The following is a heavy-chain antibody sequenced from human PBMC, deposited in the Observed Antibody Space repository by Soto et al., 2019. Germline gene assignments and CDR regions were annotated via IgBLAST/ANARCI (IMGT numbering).Heavy chain of an antibody. CDR3: AWNRFSDPRYFDY. CDR1: GFTFSSYG. V-gene: IGHV3-30*03. CDR2: ISYDGSNK. D-gene: IGHD1-1*01. J-gene: IGHJ4*02. Sequence: PGGSLRLSCAASGFTFSSYGMHWVRQAPGKGLEWVAVISYDGSNKYYADSVKGRFTISRDNSKNTLYLQMNSLRAEDTAVYYCAWNRFSDPRYFDYWGQGPLVTVSS.